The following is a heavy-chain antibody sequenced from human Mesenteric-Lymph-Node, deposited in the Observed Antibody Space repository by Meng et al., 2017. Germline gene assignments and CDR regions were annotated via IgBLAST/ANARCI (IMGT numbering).Heavy chain of an antibody. V-gene: IGHV4-34*12. J-gene: IGHJ4*02. Sequence: QVQLQQWGAGLLKPSETLSLTCAVNGGSLSCAYWNWIRQPPGKGLEWIGEIIHGGSPSYNPSLKSRVTISIDTSKNQLSLMLSSVTAADTAVYYCARRPTGIDYWGQGTLVTSPQ. CDR2: IIHGGSP. CDR1: GGSLSCAY. CDR3: ARRPTGIDY. D-gene: IGHD2-8*02.